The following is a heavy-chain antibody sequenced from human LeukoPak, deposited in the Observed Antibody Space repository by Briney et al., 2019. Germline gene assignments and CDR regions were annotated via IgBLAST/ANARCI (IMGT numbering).Heavy chain of an antibody. D-gene: IGHD5-12*01. CDR1: GVXFSYYW. V-gene: IGHV3-74*01. J-gene: IGHJ4*02. CDR2: IDSDGSST. CDR3: VREGGYDPFEN. Sequence: GGSLRLSCAASGVXFSYYWIHWVRQAPGKGLVWVSRIDSDGSSTSYAGSVKGRFTISRDNAKNTLYLQMNSLRAEDTALYYCVREGGYDPFENWGQGTLVTVSS.